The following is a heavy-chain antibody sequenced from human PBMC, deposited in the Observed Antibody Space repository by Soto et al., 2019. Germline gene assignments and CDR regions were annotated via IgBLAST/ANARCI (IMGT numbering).Heavy chain of an antibody. J-gene: IGHJ6*02. D-gene: IGHD3-10*01. V-gene: IGHV5-51*01. Sequence: PGESLKISCKGSGYSFTSYWIGWVRQMPGKGLEWMGIIYPGDSDTRYSPSFQGQVTISADKSISTAYLQWSSLKASDTAMYYCARLPAEGRGANYYYYGMDVWGQGTTVTVSS. CDR3: ARLPAEGRGANYYYYGMDV. CDR2: IYPGDSDT. CDR1: GYSFTSYW.